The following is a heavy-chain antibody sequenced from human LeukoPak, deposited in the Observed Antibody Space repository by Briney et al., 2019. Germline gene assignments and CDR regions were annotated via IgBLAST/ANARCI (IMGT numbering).Heavy chain of an antibody. CDR1: GYTFTGYY. J-gene: IGHJ5*02. V-gene: IGHV1-2*02. CDR2: INLNSGGT. D-gene: IGHD3-10*01. CDR3: ARDVRAGFDWFDP. Sequence: GASVKVSCKASGYTFTGYYMHWVRQAPGQGLEWMGWINLNSGGTNYAQKFQGRVTMTRDTSISTAYMELSRLRSDDTAVYYCARDVRAGFDWFDPWGQGTLVTVSS.